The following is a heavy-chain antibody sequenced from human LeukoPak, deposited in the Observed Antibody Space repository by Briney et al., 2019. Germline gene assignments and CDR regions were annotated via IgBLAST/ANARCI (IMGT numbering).Heavy chain of an antibody. CDR2: IIPIFGTA. CDR3: ARDGRYCSSTSCSRDAFDI. D-gene: IGHD2-2*01. J-gene: IGHJ3*02. Sequence: SVKVSCKAFGGTFSSYAISWVRRAPGQGLEWMGGIIPIFGTANYAQKFQGRVTITADESTSTAYMELSSLRSEDTAVYYCARDGRYCSSTSCSRDAFDIWGQGTMVTVSS. V-gene: IGHV1-69*13. CDR1: GGTFSSYA.